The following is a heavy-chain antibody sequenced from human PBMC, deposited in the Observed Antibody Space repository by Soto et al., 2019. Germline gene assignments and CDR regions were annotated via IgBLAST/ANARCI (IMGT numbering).Heavy chain of an antibody. Sequence: ASVKLSCKASGYTFTSYGISWVRQAPGQGLEWMGWISAYNGNTNYAQKFQGRVTMTTDTSTSTAYMELSSMRSEDTAVYYCAAGYCSSTSCYQVAFYSWGQGTMVTVSS. CDR2: ISAYNGNT. J-gene: IGHJ3*02. V-gene: IGHV1-18*01. CDR3: AAGYCSSTSCYQVAFYS. D-gene: IGHD2-2*01. CDR1: GYTFTSYG.